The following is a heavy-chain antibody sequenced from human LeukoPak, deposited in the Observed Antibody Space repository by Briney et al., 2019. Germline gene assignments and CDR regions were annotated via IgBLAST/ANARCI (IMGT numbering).Heavy chain of an antibody. Sequence: GGSLRLSCAASGFTFSDYYMSWIRQAPGKGLEWVSYISSSGSTIYYADSVKGRFTISRDNAMNSLFLQRNSLRAEDTAMYYCASGVDLDSSTYRPFDYWGQGALVTVSS. V-gene: IGHV3-11*01. D-gene: IGHD2/OR15-2a*01. CDR2: ISSSGSTI. CDR3: ASGVDLDSSTYRPFDY. CDR1: GFTFSDYY. J-gene: IGHJ4*02.